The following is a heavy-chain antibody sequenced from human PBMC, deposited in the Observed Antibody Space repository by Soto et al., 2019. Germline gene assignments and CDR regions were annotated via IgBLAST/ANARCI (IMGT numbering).Heavy chain of an antibody. CDR1: GGSIVNGDYY. V-gene: IGHV4-30-4*01. J-gene: IGHJ5*02. CDR2: IYYSGST. CDR3: ARDYYDSSGYNYFDP. Sequence: SETLSLTCTVSGGSIVNGDYYWSWIRQPPGKGLEWIGYIYYSGSTSYTPSLKSRVIISLDTSKNQFSLKLSPLTAADTAVYYCARDYYDSSGYNYFDPWGQGTLVTVSS. D-gene: IGHD3-22*01.